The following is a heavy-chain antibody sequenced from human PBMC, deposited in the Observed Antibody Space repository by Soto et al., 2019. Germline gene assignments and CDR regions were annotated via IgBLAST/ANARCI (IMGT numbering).Heavy chain of an antibody. CDR2: ISGSGGST. D-gene: IGHD3-9*01. J-gene: IGHJ4*02. CDR3: ANRRYFDWLNKLPFDD. V-gene: IGHV3-23*01. Sequence: GGSLRLSCAASGFTFSSYAMSWVRQAPGKGLEWVSAISGSGGSTYYADSVKGRFTISRDNSKNTLYLQMNSLRAEDTAVYYCANRRYFDWLNKLPFDDWGQGTRVTVAS. CDR1: GFTFSSYA.